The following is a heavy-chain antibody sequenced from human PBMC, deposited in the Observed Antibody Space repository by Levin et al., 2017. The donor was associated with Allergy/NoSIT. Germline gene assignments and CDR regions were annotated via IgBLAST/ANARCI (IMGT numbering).Heavy chain of an antibody. CDR3: ARRGEYCSAGSCYSGGAFDY. Sequence: GGSLRLSCKASGYSFTNYWIGWVRQMPGKGLEWMGIIYPGDSDTRYIPSFQGQVTISADKSTSTAYLQWSSLKASDTAMYFCARRGEYCSAGSCYSGGAFDYWGQGTLVTVSS. D-gene: IGHD2-15*01. J-gene: IGHJ4*02. V-gene: IGHV5-51*01. CDR2: IYPGDSDT. CDR1: GYSFTNYW.